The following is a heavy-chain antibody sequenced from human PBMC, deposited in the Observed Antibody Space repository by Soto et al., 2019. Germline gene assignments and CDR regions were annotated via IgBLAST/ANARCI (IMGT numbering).Heavy chain of an antibody. Sequence: QVQLVQSGAEVKKPGASVKVSCQASGYTFTNFGISWVRQAPGQGLEWMGWISTDNGQTDSARKFQGRVIMTTDSSTSSAYLELKSLRSDHTAMYYCSRDGVGGAASGIYFYLRGLDVWGQGTTVTVSS. V-gene: IGHV1-18*01. CDR2: ISTDNGQT. CDR1: GYTFTNFG. J-gene: IGHJ6*02. D-gene: IGHD6-13*01. CDR3: SRDGVGGAASGIYFYLRGLDV.